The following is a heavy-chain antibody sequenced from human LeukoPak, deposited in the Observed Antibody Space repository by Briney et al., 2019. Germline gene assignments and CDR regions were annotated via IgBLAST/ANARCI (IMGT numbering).Heavy chain of an antibody. CDR1: GFTLSSYG. D-gene: IGHD2-2*01. V-gene: IGHV3-30*02. CDR3: AKDRYCSSTSCYAWYFDL. J-gene: IGHJ2*01. CDR2: IRYDGSNK. Sequence: GGSLRLSCAASGFTLSSYGMHWVRQAPGKGLEWVAFIRYDGSNKYYADSVKGRFTISRDNSKNTLYLQMNSLRAEDTAVYYCAKDRYCSSTSCYAWYFDLWGRGTLVTVSS.